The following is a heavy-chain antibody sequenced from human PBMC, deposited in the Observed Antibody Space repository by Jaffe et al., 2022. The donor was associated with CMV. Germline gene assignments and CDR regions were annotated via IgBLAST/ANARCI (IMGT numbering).Heavy chain of an antibody. CDR1: GGTFSSYA. V-gene: IGHV1-69*01. J-gene: IGHJ6*02. CDR2: IIPIFGTA. Sequence: QVQLVQSGAEVKKPGSSVKVSCKASGGTFSSYAISWVRQAPGQGLEWMGGIIPIFGTANYAQKFQGRVTITADESTSTAYMELSSLRSEDTAVYYCARPLSYYDFWSGYPGVNYYYYGMDVWGQGTTVTVSS. D-gene: IGHD3-3*01. CDR3: ARPLSYYDFWSGYPGVNYYYYGMDV.